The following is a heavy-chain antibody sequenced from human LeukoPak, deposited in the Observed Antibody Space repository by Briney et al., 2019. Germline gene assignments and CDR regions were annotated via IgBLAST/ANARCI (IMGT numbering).Heavy chain of an antibody. J-gene: IGHJ4*02. CDR1: GYSFTSYW. V-gene: IGHV5-51*01. D-gene: IGHD1-26*01. CDR2: IYPGDSDT. Sequence: GESLKISCKGSGYSFTSYWIGWVRQMPVKGLEWMGIIYPGDSDTRYSPSFQGQVTISADKSISTAYLQWSSLKASDTAMYYCAREFAIVGATRSFDYWGQGTLVTVSS. CDR3: AREFAIVGATRSFDY.